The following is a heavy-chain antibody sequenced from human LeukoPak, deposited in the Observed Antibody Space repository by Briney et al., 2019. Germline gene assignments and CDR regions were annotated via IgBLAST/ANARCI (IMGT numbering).Heavy chain of an antibody. CDR1: GFTFSSYA. CDR2: ISGSGGNT. CDR3: AKGPFFDY. V-gene: IGHV3-23*01. J-gene: IGHJ4*02. Sequence: TGGSLRLSCAASGFTFSSYAMTWVRQAPGKGLEWVSGISGSGGNTYYADSVKGRFTISRDNSKNTLYLQMNSLRAKDTAVYYCAKGPFFDYWGQGTLVTVSS.